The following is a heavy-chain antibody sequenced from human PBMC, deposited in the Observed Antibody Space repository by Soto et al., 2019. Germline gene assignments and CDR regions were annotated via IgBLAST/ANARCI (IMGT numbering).Heavy chain of an antibody. V-gene: IGHV1-18*01. Sequence: ASVKVSCKASGYTFTSYGISWVRQAPGQGLEWMGWISAYNGNTNYAQKLQGRVTMTTDTSTSTAYMELRSLRSDDTAVYYCARRVLLTYYDFWSGYQNGAFDIWGQ. D-gene: IGHD3-3*01. CDR2: ISAYNGNT. CDR3: ARRVLLTYYDFWSGYQNGAFDI. CDR1: GYTFTSYG. J-gene: IGHJ3*02.